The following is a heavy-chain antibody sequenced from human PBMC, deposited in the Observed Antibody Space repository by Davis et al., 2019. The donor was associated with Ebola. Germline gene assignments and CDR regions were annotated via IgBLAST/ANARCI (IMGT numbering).Heavy chain of an antibody. D-gene: IGHD6-19*01. J-gene: IGHJ6*02. CDR1: GFTFSSYA. Sequence: GESLKISCAASGFTFSSYAMSWVRQAPGKGLEWVANIKQDGSEKYYVDSVKGRFTISRDNAKNSLYLQMNSLRAEDTAVYYCARGVAGTVVDYYYGMDVWGQGTTVTVSS. V-gene: IGHV3-7*03. CDR3: ARGVAGTVVDYYYGMDV. CDR2: IKQDGSEK.